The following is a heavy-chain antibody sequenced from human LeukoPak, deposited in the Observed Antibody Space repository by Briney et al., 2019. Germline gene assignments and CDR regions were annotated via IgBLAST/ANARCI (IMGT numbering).Heavy chain of an antibody. CDR2: IYTSGST. J-gene: IGHJ5*02. Sequence: SETLSLTCTVSGGSISNYYWSWIRQPPGKGLEWIGCIYTSGSTNYNPSLKSRVTISVDTSKNQFSLKLSSVTAADTAVYYCARGGDCSSTSCYYPHGWFDPWGQGTLVTVSS. CDR1: GGSISNYY. CDR3: ARGGDCSSTSCYYPHGWFDP. V-gene: IGHV4-4*08. D-gene: IGHD2-2*01.